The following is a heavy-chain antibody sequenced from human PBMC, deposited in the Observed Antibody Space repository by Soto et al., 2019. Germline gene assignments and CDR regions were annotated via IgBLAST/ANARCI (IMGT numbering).Heavy chain of an antibody. Sequence: GGSLRLSCAASGFTFSRFELHWARQAPGKGLERISYISSSGSTAYYASSVEGRFTISRDNANNSVYLQMDSLRAEDTALYYCTRADWFPYVSFYWGQGALVTVSS. CDR2: ISSSGSTA. D-gene: IGHD3-10*01. CDR1: GFTFSRFE. CDR3: TRADWFPYVSFY. J-gene: IGHJ4*02. V-gene: IGHV3-48*03.